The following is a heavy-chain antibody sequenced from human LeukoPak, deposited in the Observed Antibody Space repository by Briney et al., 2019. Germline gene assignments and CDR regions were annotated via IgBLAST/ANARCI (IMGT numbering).Heavy chain of an antibody. CDR2: IYTSGST. CDR3: ARGTQAAAPHYFDY. CDR1: GGSISSYY. D-gene: IGHD6-13*01. J-gene: IGHJ4*02. V-gene: IGHV4-4*07. Sequence: SETLSLTCTVSGGSISSYYWSWIRQPAGKGLEWIGRIYTSGSTNYNPSLKSRVTMSVDTSKNQFSLKVSSVTAADTAVYYCARGTQAAAPHYFDYWGQGTLVTVSS.